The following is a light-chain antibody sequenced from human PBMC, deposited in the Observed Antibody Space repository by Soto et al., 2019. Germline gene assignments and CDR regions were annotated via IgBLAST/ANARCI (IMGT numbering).Light chain of an antibody. CDR3: QQHGRSPGVT. V-gene: IGKV3-20*01. J-gene: IGKJ4*01. CDR1: QSVNNRY. Sequence: EIVLTQSPGTLSLSPGERATLSCRASQSVNNRYLAWYQQIPGQAPRLLIFGASSRATGIPDRFSGSGSGTDFTLTISRLEPDDFAVYYCQQHGRSPGVTFGGGTKVEIK. CDR2: GAS.